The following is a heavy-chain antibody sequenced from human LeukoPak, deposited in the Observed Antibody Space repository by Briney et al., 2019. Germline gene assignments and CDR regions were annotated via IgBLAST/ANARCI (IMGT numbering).Heavy chain of an antibody. D-gene: IGHD5-18*01. CDR3: ARENYTAMGNYYYYYMDV. V-gene: IGHV3-21*01. Sequence: GGSLRLSCAASGFTFSSYSMNWVRQAPGKGLEWVSSISSSSSYIYYADSVKGRFTISRDNAKNSLYLQMNSLRAEDTAVYYCARENYTAMGNYYYYYMDVWGKGTTVTISS. J-gene: IGHJ6*03. CDR2: ISSSSSYI. CDR1: GFTFSSYS.